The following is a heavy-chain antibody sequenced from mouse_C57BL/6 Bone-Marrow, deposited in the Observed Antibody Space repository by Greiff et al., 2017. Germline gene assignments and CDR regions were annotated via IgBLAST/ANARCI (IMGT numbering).Heavy chain of an antibody. CDR2: IWSGGST. V-gene: IGHV2-2*01. D-gene: IGHD2-1*01. Sequence: QVQLKQSGPGLVQPSQSLSITCTVSGFSLTSYGVHWVRQSPGKGLEWLGVIWSGGSTAYNAAFISRLSISKDNSKSQVFFNMNSLQADDTAIDYGARRRGNYVRGAMDYWGQGTSVTVSS. CDR1: GFSLTSYG. CDR3: ARRRGNYVRGAMDY. J-gene: IGHJ4*01.